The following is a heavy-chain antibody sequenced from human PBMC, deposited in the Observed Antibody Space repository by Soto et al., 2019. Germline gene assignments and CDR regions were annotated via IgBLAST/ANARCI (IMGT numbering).Heavy chain of an antibody. V-gene: IGHV4-39*07. CDR3: ARGPYSRGWPDS. CDR1: GGSISTSAYY. CDR2: IYYSGTS. J-gene: IGHJ4*02. Sequence: SETLSLTCTVSGGSISTSAYYWGWIRQPPGKGLEWIGTIYYSGTSYHNPSLKSRVTISVDTSKKQFSLTLASVTAADTAVYYFARGPYSRGWPDSWGQGTLVTVSS. D-gene: IGHD6-19*01.